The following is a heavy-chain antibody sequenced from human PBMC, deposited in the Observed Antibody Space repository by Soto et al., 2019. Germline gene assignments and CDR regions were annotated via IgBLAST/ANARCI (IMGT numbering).Heavy chain of an antibody. CDR1: GDAVSSGGYY. J-gene: IGHJ3*02. CDR3: ARVPLHYPSSGHPPLPDAFDI. CDR2: IYYSGTT. D-gene: IGHD3-22*01. V-gene: IGHV4-31*03. Sequence: LSLTCTVSGDAVSSGGYYWSWIRQHPGKGLDWIGFIYYSGTTYYNPSLKSRVTISVDTSNNQFSLDLNSVTAADTAVYYCARVPLHYPSSGHPPLPDAFDIWGPGTLVTVSS.